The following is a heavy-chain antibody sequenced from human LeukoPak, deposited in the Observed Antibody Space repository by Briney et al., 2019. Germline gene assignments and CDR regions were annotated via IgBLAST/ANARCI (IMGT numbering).Heavy chain of an antibody. V-gene: IGHV3-30*03. J-gene: IGHJ4*02. Sequence: EAGRSLRLSCAASGFTFSNYGMYWVRQAPGKGMEWVAVISYDGNNKYYVGSVKGRFTISRDNANNSLYLQMNSLRAEDTAVYYCARDQRFGHFDSWGQGTLVTVSS. CDR3: ARDQRFGHFDS. CDR2: ISYDGNNK. CDR1: GFTFSNYG. D-gene: IGHD3-10*01.